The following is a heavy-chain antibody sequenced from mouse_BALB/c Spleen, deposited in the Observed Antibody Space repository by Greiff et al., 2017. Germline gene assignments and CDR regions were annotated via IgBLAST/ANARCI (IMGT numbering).Heavy chain of an antibody. CDR3: ASLTCRFAY. Sequence: EVHLVESGGGLVKPGGSLKLSCAASGFAFSSYDMSWVRQTPEKRLEWVAYISSGGGSTYYPDTVKGRFTISRDNAKNTLYLQMSSLKSEDTAMYYCASLTCRFAYWGQGTLVTVSA. J-gene: IGHJ3*01. D-gene: IGHD2-12*01. CDR1: GFAFSSYD. CDR2: ISSGGGST. V-gene: IGHV5-12-1*01.